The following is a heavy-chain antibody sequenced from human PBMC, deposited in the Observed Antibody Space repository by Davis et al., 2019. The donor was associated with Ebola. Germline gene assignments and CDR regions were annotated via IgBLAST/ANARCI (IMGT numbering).Heavy chain of an antibody. Sequence: LRLSCAVSGCSISSGGYSWNWIRQPPGKGLEWIRYIYYSGNTYYSPSLKSRLTISVDTSSNQFSLKLTSVTAADTAVYYCARGRVIASADRPKGWFDPWGQGTLVTVSS. J-gene: IGHJ5*02. CDR3: ARGRVIASADRPKGWFDP. CDR1: GCSISSGGYS. CDR2: IYYSGNT. V-gene: IGHV4-30-4*07. D-gene: IGHD6-13*01.